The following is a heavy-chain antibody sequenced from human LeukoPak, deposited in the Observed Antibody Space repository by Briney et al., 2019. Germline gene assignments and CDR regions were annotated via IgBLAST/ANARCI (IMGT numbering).Heavy chain of an antibody. CDR3: ARDSSSWYSYYYYMDV. CDR1: GYTFTGYY. D-gene: IGHD6-13*01. Sequence: ASVKVSCKASGYTFTGYYMHWVRQAPGQGREWMGRINPNSGGTNYAQKFQGRVTMTRDTSISTAYMELSRLRSDDTAVYYCARDSSSWYSYYYYMDVWGKGTTVTVSS. J-gene: IGHJ6*03. V-gene: IGHV1-2*06. CDR2: INPNSGGT.